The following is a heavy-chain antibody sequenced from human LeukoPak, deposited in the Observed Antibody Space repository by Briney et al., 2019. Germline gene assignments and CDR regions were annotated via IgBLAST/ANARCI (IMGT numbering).Heavy chain of an antibody. CDR3: ARDSRISSRDYQYYMDV. V-gene: IGHV4-59*01. CDR2: IYYTGST. J-gene: IGHJ6*03. D-gene: IGHD2-15*01. CDR1: GGSISSDC. Sequence: SETLSLTCTVSGGSISSDCWSWIRQPPGKGLEWIGYIYYTGSTYYNTSLMSRVTISVDTSKNQFSLKLRSVTAADTAVYYCARDSRISSRDYQYYMDVWGKGTTVTVSS.